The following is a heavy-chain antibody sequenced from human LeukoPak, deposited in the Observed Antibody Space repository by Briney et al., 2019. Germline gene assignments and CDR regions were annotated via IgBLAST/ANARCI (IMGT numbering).Heavy chain of an antibody. V-gene: IGHV1-69*04. Sequence: EASVKVSCKSSGGTFSTYAISWVRQAPGQGLEWMGRILPILNQANYALKFQGRFTITADKSTSTAFMELSSLRSEDTAVYFCAKVRGSDAFDVWGQGTMVIVSS. D-gene: IGHD3-10*01. CDR1: GGTFSTYA. CDR2: ILPILNQA. CDR3: AKVRGSDAFDV. J-gene: IGHJ3*01.